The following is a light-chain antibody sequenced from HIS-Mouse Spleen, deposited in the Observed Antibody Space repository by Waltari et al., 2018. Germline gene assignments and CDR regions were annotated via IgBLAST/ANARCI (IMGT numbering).Light chain of an antibody. CDR2: GNS. V-gene: IGLV1-40*01. CDR3: QSYDSSLSGWV. CDR1: SSNIGAGSD. J-gene: IGLJ3*02. Sequence: QSVLTQPPSVSGAPGQRVTISCPGHSSNIGAGSDVHWYQQLPGTAPKLLIYGNSNRPSGVPDRFSGSKSGTSASLAITGLQAEDEADYYCQSYDSSLSGWVFGGGTKLTVL.